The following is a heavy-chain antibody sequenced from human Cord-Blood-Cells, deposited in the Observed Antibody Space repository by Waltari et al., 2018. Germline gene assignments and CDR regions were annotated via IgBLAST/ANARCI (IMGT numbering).Heavy chain of an antibody. CDR2: IIPILGIA. CDR3: AGSIAARDAFDI. D-gene: IGHD6-6*01. J-gene: IGHJ3*02. V-gene: IGHV1-69*09. CDR1: GGTFSSYA. Sequence: QLQLVQSGAEVKKPGSSVKVSCKASGGTFSSYAISWVRQAPGQGLEWMGRIIPILGIANYAQKFQGRVTITADKSTSTAYMELSSLRSEDTAVYYCAGSIAARDAFDIWGQGTMVTVSS.